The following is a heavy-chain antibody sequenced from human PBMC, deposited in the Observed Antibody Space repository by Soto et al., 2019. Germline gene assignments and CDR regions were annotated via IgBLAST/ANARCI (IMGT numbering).Heavy chain of an antibody. Sequence: EARMLESGGGLVQPGGSLRLSCAASGFIFGNYAFSWVRQAPGKGLEWVSALSGGGDKTYYTDSVKGRFTISRDNSKTTLYLQMNSLRAEDTAVYYCAILEDYYGLDVWGQGATVTVSS. V-gene: IGHV3-23*01. D-gene: IGHD3-3*02. CDR2: LSGGGDKT. J-gene: IGHJ6*02. CDR1: GFIFGNYA. CDR3: AILEDYYGLDV.